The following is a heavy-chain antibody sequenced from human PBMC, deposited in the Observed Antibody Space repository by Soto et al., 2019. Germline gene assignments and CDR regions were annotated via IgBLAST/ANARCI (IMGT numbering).Heavy chain of an antibody. J-gene: IGHJ4*02. Sequence: PSETLSLTCAVYGGSFSGYYWSWSRQPPGKGLEWIGEINHSGSTNYNPSLKSRVTISVDTSKNQFSLKLRSVTAADTAVYYCARAVVMTPCYLDDWRQRTPVTVSS. CDR1: GGSFSGYY. CDR2: INHSGST. V-gene: IGHV4-34*01. D-gene: IGHD3-22*01. CDR3: ARAVVMTPCYLDD.